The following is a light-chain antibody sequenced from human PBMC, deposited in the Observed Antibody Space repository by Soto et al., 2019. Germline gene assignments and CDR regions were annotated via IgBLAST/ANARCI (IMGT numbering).Light chain of an antibody. CDR1: QSVSSSY. V-gene: IGKV3-20*01. CDR3: QQYGSSPRT. J-gene: IGKJ1*01. CDR2: GAS. Sequence: EIVLTQSPGTLSLSPGERATLSCRASQSVSSSYLAWYQQKPGQAPRLLIYGASSRATGIPDRFSASGSVTDFTLTISRLEPEDFAVYYCQQYGSSPRTFSQGTQVQIK.